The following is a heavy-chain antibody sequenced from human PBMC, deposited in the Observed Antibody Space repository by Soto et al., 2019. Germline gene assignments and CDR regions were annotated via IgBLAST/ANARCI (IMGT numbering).Heavy chain of an antibody. CDR2: IYHSGTT. CDR3: ARDSRYCTDSGCSIMRDAFDV. D-gene: IGHD2-15*01. CDR1: HFSVTNNKY. V-gene: IGHV4-4*02. J-gene: IGHJ3*01. Sequence: QVRLQESGPGLVKPSGTLSLTCTVSHFSVTNNKYWSWVRQSPEKPLEWIGEIYHSGTTYYNPSLSSRVSMSMDKSKNQISLILTSVTAADTAVYYCARDSRYCTDSGCSIMRDAFDVWGQGTLVTVSS.